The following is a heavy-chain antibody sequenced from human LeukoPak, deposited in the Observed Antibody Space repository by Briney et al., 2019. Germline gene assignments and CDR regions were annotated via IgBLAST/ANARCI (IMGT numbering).Heavy chain of an antibody. Sequence: GGSLRLSCVVSGVTFSSHWMSWVRQAPGKGLEWVANIKQDGSERYYVDSVKGRFTISRDNAKNSVFLQMNSLRAEDTAVYYCARDPNLYGGTYDTYWGQGTLVTVSS. CDR2: IKQDGSER. J-gene: IGHJ4*02. CDR1: GVTFSSHW. CDR3: ARDPNLYGGTYDTY. V-gene: IGHV3-7*03. D-gene: IGHD1-26*01.